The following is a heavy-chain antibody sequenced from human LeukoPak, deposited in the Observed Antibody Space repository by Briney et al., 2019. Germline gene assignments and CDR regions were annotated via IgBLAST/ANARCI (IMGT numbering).Heavy chain of an antibody. V-gene: IGHV4-30-2*01. CDR3: ARADIVATVYDY. D-gene: IGHD5-12*01. Sequence: SETLSLTCAVSGGSISSGGYSWSWIRQPPGKGLEWIGYNYHSGSTYYNPSLKSRVTISVDRSKNQFSLKLSSVTAADTAVYYCARADIVATVYDYWGQGTLVTVSS. J-gene: IGHJ4*02. CDR1: GGSISSGGYS. CDR2: NYHSGST.